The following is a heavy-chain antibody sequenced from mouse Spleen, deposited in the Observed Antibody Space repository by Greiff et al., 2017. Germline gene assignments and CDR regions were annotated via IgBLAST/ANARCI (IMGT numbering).Heavy chain of an antibody. CDR3: AKEKTGTRGYYFDY. CDR1: GYTFTSYW. CDR2: IYPGSGST. Sequence: QVQLQQPGAELVKPGASVKMSCKASGYTFTSYWITWVKQRPGQGLEWIGDIYPGSGSTNYNEKFKSKATLTVDTSSSTAYMQLSSLTSEDSAVYYCAKEKTGTRGYYFDYWGQGTTLTVSS. V-gene: IGHV1-55*01. J-gene: IGHJ2*01. D-gene: IGHD4-1*01.